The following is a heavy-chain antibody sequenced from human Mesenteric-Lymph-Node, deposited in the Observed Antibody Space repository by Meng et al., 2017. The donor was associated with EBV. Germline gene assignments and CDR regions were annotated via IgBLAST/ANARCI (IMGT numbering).Heavy chain of an antibody. J-gene: IGHJ5*02. Sequence: QVQGPGPGLGKPSGTLSLSCTFSGSSGSISRCYWSWIRQPPGRGLEWIGYIFNSGSTNYNPSLRSRATISVDTSRNQFPLTLNSVTAADTAVYYCARVSGPYYSPWFDPWGQGSLVTVSS. CDR2: IFNSGST. D-gene: IGHD2/OR15-2a*01. CDR1: GSSGSISRCY. V-gene: IGHV4-61*01. CDR3: ARVSGPYYSPWFDP.